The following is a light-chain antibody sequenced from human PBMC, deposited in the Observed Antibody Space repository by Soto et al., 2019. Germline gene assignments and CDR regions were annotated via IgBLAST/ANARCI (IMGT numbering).Light chain of an antibody. J-gene: IGLJ3*02. V-gene: IGLV1-40*01. CDR2: GNS. CDR3: QSYDSSLSGWV. CDR1: STNIGACYD. Sequence: QSVLTQPPSVSGAPGQRVTISCTGSSTNIGACYDVHWYQQLPGTAPKLLIYGNSNRPSGVPDRFSGSKSGTSASLAITGLRAEDEADDYCQSYDSSLSGWVFGGGTKVTVL.